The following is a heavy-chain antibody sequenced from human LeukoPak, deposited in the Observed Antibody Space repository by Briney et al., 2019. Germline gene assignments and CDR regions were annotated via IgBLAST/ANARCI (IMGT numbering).Heavy chain of an antibody. CDR2: IYYSGST. J-gene: IGHJ5*02. CDR3: ARGRPNYYGSGGWFDP. V-gene: IGHV4-39*07. Sequence: PSETLSLTCSVSGGSISSSYYYWGWIRQPPGKGLEWIGSIYYSGSTYYNPSLKSRGTISVDTSKNQFSLKLSSVTAADTAVYYCARGRPNYYGSGGWFDPWGQGTLVTVSS. CDR1: GGSISSSYYY. D-gene: IGHD3-10*01.